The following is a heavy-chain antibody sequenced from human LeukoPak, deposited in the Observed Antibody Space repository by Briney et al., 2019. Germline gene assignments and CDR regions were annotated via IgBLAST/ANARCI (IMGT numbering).Heavy chain of an antibody. CDR2: ISSSSSYI. CDR3: AREGVTWLRLLDY. CDR1: GFTFSSYS. D-gene: IGHD5-12*01. J-gene: IGHJ4*02. Sequence: GGSLRLSCAASGFTFSSYSMNWVRQAPGKGLEWVSSISSSSSYIYYADSVKGRFTISRDNAKNSLYLQMNSLRAEDTAVYYCAREGVTWLRLLDYWGQGTLVTVSS. V-gene: IGHV3-21*01.